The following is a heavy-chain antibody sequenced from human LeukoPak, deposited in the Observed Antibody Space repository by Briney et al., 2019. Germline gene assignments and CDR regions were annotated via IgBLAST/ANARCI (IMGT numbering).Heavy chain of an antibody. V-gene: IGHV4-61*02. CDR3: ARVGYDSSGYYYIQDVFDI. Sequence: PSQTLSLTCTVSGGSFSSGSFYWSWIRQPAGKGLEWIGRIYRSGSTNYNLSLKSRVTISVDTSKNQFSLKLSSVTAADTAVYYCARVGYDSSGYYYIQDVFDIWGQGTMVTVSS. CDR1: GGSFSSGSFY. CDR2: IYRSGST. D-gene: IGHD3-22*01. J-gene: IGHJ3*02.